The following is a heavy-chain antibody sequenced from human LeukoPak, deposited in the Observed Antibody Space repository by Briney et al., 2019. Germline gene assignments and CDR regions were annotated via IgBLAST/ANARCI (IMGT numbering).Heavy chain of an antibody. V-gene: IGHV3-21*01. CDR2: ISSSSSYI. D-gene: IGHD6-6*01. Sequence: GGSLRLSCAASGFPFIHTWMNWVRQAPGKGLEWVSSISSSSSYIYYADSVKGRFTISRDNAKNSLYLQMNSLRAEDTAVYYCARGSIAARPRGKRDYWGQGTLVTVSS. J-gene: IGHJ4*02. CDR3: ARGSIAARPRGKRDY. CDR1: GFPFIHTW.